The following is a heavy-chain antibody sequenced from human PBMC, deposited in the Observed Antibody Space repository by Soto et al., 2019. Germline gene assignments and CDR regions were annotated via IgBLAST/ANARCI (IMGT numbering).Heavy chain of an antibody. D-gene: IGHD6-19*01. CDR2: LYYSGST. J-gene: IGHJ4*02. CDR3: ARVRHSTGGLYDFDY. CDR1: GGSISSGCNY. V-gene: IGHV4-31*03. Sequence: SETLSLTCTVSGGSISSGCNYWTWLRQNPGKGLEGIRYLYYSGSTYYNPSLKSRVTITVDTSKNQFSMKLSSVTAADTAVYYCARVRHSTGGLYDFDYWGQGTLVTVSS.